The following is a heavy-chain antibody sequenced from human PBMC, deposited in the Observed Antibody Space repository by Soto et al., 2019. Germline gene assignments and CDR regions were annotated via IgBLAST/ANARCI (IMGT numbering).Heavy chain of an antibody. CDR2: IYRGGST. J-gene: IGHJ4*02. CDR3: AKNDCGDYAPDY. D-gene: IGHD4-17*01. Sequence: EVQLVESGGGLVQPGGSLRLSCAASGFTVSSNYMTWVRQAPGKGLEWVSIIYRGGSTFYADSVKGRFTISRDNSKNTLYLQMNSLRGEDTALYYCAKNDCGDYAPDYWGQGTLVTVSS. CDR1: GFTVSSNY. V-gene: IGHV3-66*01.